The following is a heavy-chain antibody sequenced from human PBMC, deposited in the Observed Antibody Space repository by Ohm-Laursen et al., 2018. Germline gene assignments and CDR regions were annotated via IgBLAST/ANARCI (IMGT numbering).Heavy chain of an antibody. V-gene: IGHV3-49*04. CDR2: IRSKAYGGTT. CDR1: GFTFGDYA. Sequence: SLRLSCSASGFTFGDYAMSWVRQAPGKGLEWVGFIRSKAYGGTTEYAASVKGRFTISRDDSKSIAYLQMNSLKTEDTAAYYCTAMEDYGASYYFDYWGQGTLVTVSS. D-gene: IGHD4-17*01. J-gene: IGHJ4*02. CDR3: TAMEDYGASYYFDY.